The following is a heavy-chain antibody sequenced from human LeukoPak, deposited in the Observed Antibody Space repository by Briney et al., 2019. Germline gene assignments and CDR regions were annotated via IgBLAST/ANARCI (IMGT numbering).Heavy chain of an antibody. CDR2: IYYSGST. J-gene: IGHJ4*02. CDR1: GGSISSGSYY. Sequence: SETLSLTCTVSGGSISSGSYYWGWIRQPPGKGLEWIGSIYYSGSTYYNPSLKSRVTISVDTSKNQFSLKLRSVTAADTAVYARVTGYTIEDYFDYWGQGTLVTVSS. V-gene: IGHV4-39*07. CDR3: VTGYTIEDYFDY. D-gene: IGHD3-9*01.